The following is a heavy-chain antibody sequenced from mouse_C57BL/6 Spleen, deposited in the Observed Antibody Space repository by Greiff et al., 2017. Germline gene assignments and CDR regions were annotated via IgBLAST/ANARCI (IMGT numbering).Heavy chain of an antibody. CDR2: IYPGSGNT. J-gene: IGHJ4*01. CDR1: GYTFTDYY. D-gene: IGHD2-1*01. Sequence: VQLQQSGAELVRPGASVKLSCKASGYTFTDYYINWVKQRPGQGLEWIARIYPGSGNTYYNEKFKGKATLTAEKSSSTAYMQLSSLTSEDSAVYFCARGDYGNGYAMDYRGQGASVTVST. V-gene: IGHV1-76*01. CDR3: ARGDYGNGYAMDY.